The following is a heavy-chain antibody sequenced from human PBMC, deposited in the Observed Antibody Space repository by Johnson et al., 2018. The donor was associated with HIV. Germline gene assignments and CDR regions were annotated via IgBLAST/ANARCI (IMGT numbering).Heavy chain of an antibody. CDR1: GFTFSSYA. CDR2: ISYDGSNK. J-gene: IGHJ3*02. D-gene: IGHD3-3*01. Sequence: VQLVESGGGVVQPGRSLRLSCAASGFTFSSYALHWVRQAPGKGLEWVAVISYDGSNKYYADSVKGRFTISRDNSKNTLYLQMNSLRAEDTAVYYCARCSDFGVIINDAFDIWCQGTMVIVSS. V-gene: IGHV3-30-3*01. CDR3: ARCSDFGVIINDAFDI.